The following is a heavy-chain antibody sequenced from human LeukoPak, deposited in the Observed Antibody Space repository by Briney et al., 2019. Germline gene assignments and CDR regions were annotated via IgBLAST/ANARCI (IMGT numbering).Heavy chain of an antibody. CDR2: IQYDGSKK. D-gene: IGHD5-12*01. V-gene: IGHV3-30*02. J-gene: IGHJ4*02. CDR1: GFTFSSNG. Sequence: PGGSLRLSCVASGFTFSSNGMHWVRQAPGKGLEWVTFIQYDGSKKYYADSVKGRFTISRDNSKNTLYLQMNSLRAEDTAVYYCAKDLGLYSGYDFSPFDYWGQGTLVTVSS. CDR3: AKDLGLYSGYDFSPFDY.